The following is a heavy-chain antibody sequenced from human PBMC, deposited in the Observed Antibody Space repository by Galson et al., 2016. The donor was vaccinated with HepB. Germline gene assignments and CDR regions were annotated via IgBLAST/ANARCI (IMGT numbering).Heavy chain of an antibody. V-gene: IGHV3-74*01. D-gene: IGHD1-26*01. J-gene: IGHJ5*02. CDR1: GFTFSSYW. Sequence: SLRLSCAASGFTFSSYWRHWVRQAPGKGLVWVARINSDGSTTHYADSVKGRFTISRDNAKNTLYLQMNNLRAEDTAVYYCVNLGTTRTWGQGTQVTVSS. CDR3: VNLGTTRT. CDR2: INSDGSTT.